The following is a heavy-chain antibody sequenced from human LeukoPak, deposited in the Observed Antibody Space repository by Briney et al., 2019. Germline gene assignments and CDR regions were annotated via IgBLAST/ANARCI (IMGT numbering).Heavy chain of an antibody. CDR1: GASSGTYY. CDR3: ARGRYLGCSSTSCSWDY. Sequence: AETLSLTCVVSGASSGTYYWSWVRQPPGKGLEWIGDISHSGRSKYNPSLQTRVTMSLDTSKNPFSLNLTSVTAADTALYYCARGRYLGCSSTSCSWDYWGRGSMVTVSS. D-gene: IGHD2-2*01. V-gene: IGHV4-34*01. CDR2: ISHSGRS. J-gene: IGHJ4*02.